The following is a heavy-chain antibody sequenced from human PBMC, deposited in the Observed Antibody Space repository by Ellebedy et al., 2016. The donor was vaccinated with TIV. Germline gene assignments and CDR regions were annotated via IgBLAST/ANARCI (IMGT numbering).Heavy chain of an antibody. J-gene: IGHJ4*02. V-gene: IGHV3-13*01. CDR1: GFTFTNYD. D-gene: IGHD3-10*01. Sequence: GESLKISCAASGFTFTNYDMHWVRQATGKGLEWVSAIGTSGDTHYPGSVKGRFTISRENAKNSLYLQMNSLRAGDTAVYYCARATSGFDYWGQGTLVTVSS. CDR2: IGTSGDT. CDR3: ARATSGFDY.